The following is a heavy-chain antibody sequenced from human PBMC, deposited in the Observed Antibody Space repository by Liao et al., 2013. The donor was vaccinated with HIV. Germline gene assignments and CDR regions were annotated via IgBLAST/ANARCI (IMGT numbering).Heavy chain of an antibody. J-gene: IGHJ4*02. V-gene: IGHV4-34*01. CDR2: IHHSGST. CDR1: GGSLSGYY. CDR3: AREDFFYFDS. Sequence: QVQLQQWGAGLLKPSETLSLTCAVYGGSLSGYYWGWIRQPPGKGLEWIGEIHHSGSTNYNPSLKSRITISVDTSKNQFSLKLSSVTAADTAVYYCAREDFFYFDSWGQGTLVTVSS. D-gene: IGHD2/OR15-2a*01.